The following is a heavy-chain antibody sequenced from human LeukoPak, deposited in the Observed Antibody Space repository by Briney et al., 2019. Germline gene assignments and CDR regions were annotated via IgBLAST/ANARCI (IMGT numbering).Heavy chain of an antibody. CDR2: T. Sequence: TNYNPSLKSRVTISVDTSKNQFSLKLSSVTAADTAVYYCARGHITYYYDSSGYYYGYYFDYWGQGTLVTVSS. CDR3: ARGHITYYYDSSGYYYGYYFDY. D-gene: IGHD3-22*01. V-gene: IGHV4-34*01. J-gene: IGHJ4*02.